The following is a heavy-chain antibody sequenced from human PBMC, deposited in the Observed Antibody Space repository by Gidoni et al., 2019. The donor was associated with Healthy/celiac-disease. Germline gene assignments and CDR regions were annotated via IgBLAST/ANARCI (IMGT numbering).Heavy chain of an antibody. J-gene: IGHJ6*02. V-gene: IGHV3-30-3*01. CDR1: GLTFSSSA. D-gene: IGHD2-8*01. Sequence: QVQLVESGGGVVQPGRSLRLSCAASGLTFSSSAMHWVRQAPGKGLEWVAVISYDGSNKYYADSVKGRFTISRDNSKNTLYLQMNSLRAEDTAVYYCAREGAAFVWYYYGMDVWGQGTTVTVSS. CDR2: ISYDGSNK. CDR3: AREGAAFVWYYYGMDV.